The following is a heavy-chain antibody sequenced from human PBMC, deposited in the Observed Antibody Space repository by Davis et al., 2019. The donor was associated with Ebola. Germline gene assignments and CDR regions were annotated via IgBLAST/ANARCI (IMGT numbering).Heavy chain of an antibody. V-gene: IGHV1-46*01. CDR2: INPSGGST. CDR3: ARGEGVVVVVAIVYGMDV. D-gene: IGHD2-15*01. CDR1: GYTFTSYY. J-gene: IGHJ6*02. Sequence: ASVKVSCKASGYTFTSYYMHWVRQAPGQGLEWMGIINPSGGSTSYAQKFQGRVTMTRDTSTSTVYMELSSLRSEDTAVYYCARGEGVVVVVAIVYGMDVWGQGTTVTVSS.